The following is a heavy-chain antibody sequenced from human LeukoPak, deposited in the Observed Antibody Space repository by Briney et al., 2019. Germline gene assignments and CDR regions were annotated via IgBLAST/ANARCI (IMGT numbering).Heavy chain of an antibody. CDR2: VYYSGST. CDR1: GGSISTYY. J-gene: IGHJ4*02. CDR3: ARNHGYPFYFDY. Sequence: SETLSLTCTVSGGSISTYYWSWIRQPPGKGLEWIGYVYYSGSTNYNPSLKSRVTISVDTSKSQLSLKLNSVTAADTAVYYCARNHGYPFYFDYWGQGTLVTVSS. V-gene: IGHV4-59*01. D-gene: IGHD5-24*01.